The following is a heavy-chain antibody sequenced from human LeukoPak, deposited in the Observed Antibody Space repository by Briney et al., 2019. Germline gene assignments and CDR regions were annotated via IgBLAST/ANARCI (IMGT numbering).Heavy chain of an antibody. V-gene: IGHV3-7*03. CDR3: ARSDVLYASQGEARYFNH. Sequence: GGSLRLSCAASGFTFSQYWMSWFRQTPGKGLEWVAHIDKDGSQKNYVDSVKGRFSISRDNSKNSVYLQMNSLRGEDTAVYYCARSDVLYASQGEARYFNHWGQGTLVTVSS. CDR2: IDKDGSQK. J-gene: IGHJ4*02. CDR1: GFTFSQYW. D-gene: IGHD3-16*01.